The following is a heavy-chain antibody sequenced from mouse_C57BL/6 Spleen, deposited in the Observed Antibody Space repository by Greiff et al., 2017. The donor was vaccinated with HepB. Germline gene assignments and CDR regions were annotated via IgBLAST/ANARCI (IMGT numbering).Heavy chain of an antibody. CDR3: AREAMDY. CDR1: GFPFSDYG. Sequence: EVQGVESGGGLVKPGGSLKLSCAASGFPFSDYGMHWVRQAPEKGLEWVAYISSGSSTIYYADTVKGRFTISRDNAKNTLFLQMTSLRSEDTAMYYCAREAMDYWGQGTSVTVSS. J-gene: IGHJ4*01. V-gene: IGHV5-17*01. CDR2: ISSGSSTI.